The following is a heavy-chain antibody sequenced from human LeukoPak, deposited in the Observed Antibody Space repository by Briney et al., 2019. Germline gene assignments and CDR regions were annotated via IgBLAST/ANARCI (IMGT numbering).Heavy chain of an antibody. CDR3: ARGGGRSCSCSNNFDY. V-gene: IGHV4-4*07. J-gene: IGHJ4*02. D-gene: IGHD6-13*01. CDR2: IYTSGST. CDR1: GGSISSYY. Sequence: TTSETLSLTCTVSGGSISSYYWSWIRQPAGKGLEWIGRIYTSGSTNYNPSLKSRVTMSVDTSKNQFSLKLSSVTAADTAVYYCARGGGRSCSCSNNFDYWGQGTLVTVSS.